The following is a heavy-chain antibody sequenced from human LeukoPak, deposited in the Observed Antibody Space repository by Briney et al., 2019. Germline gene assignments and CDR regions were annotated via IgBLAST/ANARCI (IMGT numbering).Heavy chain of an antibody. CDR3: ARVGVGATIFDY. Sequence: ASVKVSCKASGYTFTSYGISWVRQAPGQGLEWMGWISAYNGNTNYAQKLQGRVTMTTDTSTSTAYMELRTLRSDDTAVYYYARVGVGATIFDYWGQGTLVTVSS. J-gene: IGHJ4*02. V-gene: IGHV1-18*01. CDR1: GYTFTSYG. CDR2: ISAYNGNT. D-gene: IGHD1-26*01.